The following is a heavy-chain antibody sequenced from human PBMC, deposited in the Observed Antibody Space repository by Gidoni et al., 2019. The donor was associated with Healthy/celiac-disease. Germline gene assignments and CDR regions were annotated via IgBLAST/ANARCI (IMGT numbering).Heavy chain of an antibody. CDR2: ISAYNGNT. D-gene: IGHD2-15*01. CDR1: GYTFTSYG. J-gene: IGHJ3*02. CDR3: ARDSCSVVTEGVDAFDI. Sequence: QVQLVQSGAEVKKPGASVKVSCKASGYTFTSYGISWVRQAPGQGLEWMGWISAYNGNTNYAQKLQGRVTMTTDTSTSTAYMELRSLRSDDTAVYYCARDSCSVVTEGVDAFDIWGQGTMVTVSS. V-gene: IGHV1-18*01.